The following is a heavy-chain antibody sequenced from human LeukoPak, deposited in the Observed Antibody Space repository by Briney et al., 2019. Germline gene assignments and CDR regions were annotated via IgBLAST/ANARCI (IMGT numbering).Heavy chain of an antibody. V-gene: IGHV4-4*02. J-gene: IGHJ3*02. D-gene: IGHD4-17*01. CDR1: GGSISSSNW. Sequence: SETLSLTCAVSGGSISSSNWWSWVRQPPGKGLEWIGEIYHSGSTNYNPSLKSRVTISVDKSKNQFSLKLSSVTAADTAVYYCARGKGSNDYGDPGAFDIWGQGTMVTVSS. CDR2: IYHSGST. CDR3: ARGKGSNDYGDPGAFDI.